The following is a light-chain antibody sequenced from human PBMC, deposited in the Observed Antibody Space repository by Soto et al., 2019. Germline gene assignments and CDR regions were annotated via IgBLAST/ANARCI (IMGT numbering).Light chain of an antibody. CDR3: CSYVSSKTYV. CDR2: EVS. Sequence: SALTQPASVSGSPGQSITISCTGTRTDVGGYNFVSWYQQHPGKAPKLIIYEVSNRPSGVSNRFSGSKSDNTASLTISGLQAEDEADYYCCSYVSSKTYVFGTGTKVTVL. CDR1: RTDVGGYNF. V-gene: IGLV2-14*01. J-gene: IGLJ1*01.